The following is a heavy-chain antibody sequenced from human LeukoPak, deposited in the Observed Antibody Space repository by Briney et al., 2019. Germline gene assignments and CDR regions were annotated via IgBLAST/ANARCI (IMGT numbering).Heavy chain of an antibody. CDR1: GFSLGDFS. J-gene: IGHJ2*01. CDR3: TRVGCGGRLVIIVRYVEL. Sequence: GGSLTPSCTASGFSLGDFSMSWFRQAPGKGLEWVGFIRSKAFGGTTEYAASVKGRFTISRDGSESIAYLQMNSLKTEDTAVYYCTRVGCGGRLVIIVRYVELWGRGTLVTVSS. CDR2: IRSKAFGGTT. D-gene: IGHD3-9*01. V-gene: IGHV3-49*01.